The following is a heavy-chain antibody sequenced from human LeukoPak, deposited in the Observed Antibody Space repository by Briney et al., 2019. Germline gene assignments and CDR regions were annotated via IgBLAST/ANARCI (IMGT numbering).Heavy chain of an antibody. J-gene: IGHJ4*02. CDR1: GYTFTGYY. CDR3: ARGRGGGDYYADY. Sequence: GASVKVSCKASGYTFTGYYMHWVRQAPGQGLEWMGRINPNSGGTNYAQKFQGRVTMTRDTSISTAYMELSRLRSDDTAVYYCARGRGGGDYYADYWGQGTLVTVSS. V-gene: IGHV1-2*06. CDR2: INPNSGGT. D-gene: IGHD2-21*01.